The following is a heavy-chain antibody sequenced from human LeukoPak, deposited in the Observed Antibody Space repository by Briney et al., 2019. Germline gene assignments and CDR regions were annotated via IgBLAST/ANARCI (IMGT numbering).Heavy chain of an antibody. V-gene: IGHV3-33*01. D-gene: IGHD1-1*01. CDR3: ARDSGPLDS. CDR2: IWYDGSNK. Sequence: PGGSLRLSFAASGXTFTSYGMHWVRQAPGKGLEWVAVIWYDGSNKYYPDSVKGRFTISRDDSKNTLYLQMDSLRAEDAAVYYCARDSGPLDSWGQGALVTVSS. J-gene: IGHJ4*02. CDR1: GXTFTSYG.